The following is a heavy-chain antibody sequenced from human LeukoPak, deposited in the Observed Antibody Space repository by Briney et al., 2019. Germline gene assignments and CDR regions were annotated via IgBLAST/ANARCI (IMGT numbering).Heavy chain of an antibody. J-gene: IGHJ6*02. Sequence: GGSLRLSCAASGFIFSSYGMHWVRQAPGKGLEWVAFIWNDGINKYYADSVKGRFTISRDNSKNTLYLQMNSLRAEDTAAYYCASWGFGSGSYLTLYGLDVWGQGTTVTASS. D-gene: IGHD3-10*01. CDR3: ASWGFGSGSYLTLYGLDV. V-gene: IGHV3-33*01. CDR2: IWNDGINK. CDR1: GFIFSSYG.